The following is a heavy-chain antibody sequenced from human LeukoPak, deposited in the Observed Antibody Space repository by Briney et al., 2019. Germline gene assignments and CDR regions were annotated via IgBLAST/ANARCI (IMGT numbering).Heavy chain of an antibody. CDR2: ISGSGGST. CDR1: GFPLSSYS. Sequence: GGSLRLSCAASGFPLSSYSINWVRQAPGKGLEWVSAISGSGGSTYYADSVKGRFTISRDNSKNTLYLQMNSLRAEDTAVYYCAKSTYSSGWSWDYWGQGTLVTVSS. V-gene: IGHV3-23*01. D-gene: IGHD6-19*01. CDR3: AKSTYSSGWSWDY. J-gene: IGHJ4*02.